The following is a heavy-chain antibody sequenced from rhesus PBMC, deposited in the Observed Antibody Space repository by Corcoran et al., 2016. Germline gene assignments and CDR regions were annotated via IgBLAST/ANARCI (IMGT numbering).Heavy chain of an antibody. CDR1: GFSLNTSGMG. D-gene: IGHD5-24*01. V-gene: IGHV2-1*01. CDR3: ARRRKNIVGTVSYWYFDL. J-gene: IGHJ2*01. Sequence: QVTLKESGPALVKPTQTLTLTCTFSGFSLNTSGMGVGWIRQPSRTPLAWLAHSHWNDDKYYSTSLKSRLTISKDTTKNQVLLTMTNMDPVDTATYDCARRRKNIVGTVSYWYFDLWGPGTPITISS. CDR2: SHWNDDK.